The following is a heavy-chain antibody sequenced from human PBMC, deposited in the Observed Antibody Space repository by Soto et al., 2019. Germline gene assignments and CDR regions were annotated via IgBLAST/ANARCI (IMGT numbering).Heavy chain of an antibody. Sequence: QVQLQESGPGLVKSSETLSLTCTVSGGSVSSEHYYWNWIRQPPGKGLEWIGYFYYTGSTNYNPSLESRLTMSVDMSKNHFSRKLTSVTAADTAVYYCAGGTDGKKVAYWGQGTLFTVSS. CDR1: GGSVSSEHYY. J-gene: IGHJ4*02. CDR3: AGGTDGKKVAY. V-gene: IGHV4-61*03. D-gene: IGHD5-12*01. CDR2: FYYTGST.